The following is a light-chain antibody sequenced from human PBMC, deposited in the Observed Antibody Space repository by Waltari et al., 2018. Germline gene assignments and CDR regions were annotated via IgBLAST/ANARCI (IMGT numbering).Light chain of an antibody. CDR3: QHRGNWPLLA. CDR1: QSVDRF. V-gene: IGKV3-11*01. J-gene: IGKJ5*01. CDR2: DAS. Sequence: EIVLAQSPATLSFSPGERATLSCRASQSVDRFLAWYQRKPGQAPRLLIYDASDRATGTPARFSGSGSGTDFTLTISSIEPEDFAVYYCQHRGNWPLLAFGQGTRLEIK.